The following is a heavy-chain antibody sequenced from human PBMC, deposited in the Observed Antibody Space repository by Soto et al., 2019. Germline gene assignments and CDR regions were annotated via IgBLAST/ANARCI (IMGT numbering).Heavy chain of an antibody. CDR2: TYYRSKWFN. D-gene: IGHD2-8*01. V-gene: IGHV6-1*01. J-gene: IGHJ5*01. CDR3: VRLIGNSWLDS. Sequence: PSQTLSLTCAISGDSVSTNSVTWNWIRQSPSRGLEWLGRTYYRSKWFNDYAVSVKGRITINPDTSNNQLSLQLNSVPPDDTAVYYCVRLIGNSWLDSWGQGTLVTVSS. CDR1: GDSVSTNSVT.